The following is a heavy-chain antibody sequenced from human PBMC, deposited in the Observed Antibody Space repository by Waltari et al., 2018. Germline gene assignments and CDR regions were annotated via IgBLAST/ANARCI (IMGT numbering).Heavy chain of an antibody. J-gene: IGHJ5*02. Sequence: EVQVVESGGGLIQPGGSLRLSCAASGFTVSSYFMTWVRRTPGKGLEWVSSIHSGDTTFYPDSVKGRFTISRDISKNMVYLQMNSLKAEDTAVYYCARNVAVAGTHYNWFDPRGQGTLVTV. CDR2: IHSGDTT. CDR1: GFTVSSYF. V-gene: IGHV3-53*01. CDR3: ARNVAVAGTHYNWFDP. D-gene: IGHD6-19*01.